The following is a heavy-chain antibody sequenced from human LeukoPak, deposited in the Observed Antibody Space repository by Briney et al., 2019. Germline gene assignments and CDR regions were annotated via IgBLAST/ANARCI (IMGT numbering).Heavy chain of an antibody. Sequence: SETLSLTCSVSGGSISRYYCYWIRQPPGKGLEWNGYFYYSGSTNYNPSLKSRVTISLDTSKNQFSLKLSSVTAADTAVYYCARGYDDSGAFDYWGQGTLVTVSS. D-gene: IGHD3-3*01. V-gene: IGHV4-59*08. CDR1: GGSISRYY. CDR3: ARGYDDSGAFDY. J-gene: IGHJ4*02. CDR2: FYYSGST.